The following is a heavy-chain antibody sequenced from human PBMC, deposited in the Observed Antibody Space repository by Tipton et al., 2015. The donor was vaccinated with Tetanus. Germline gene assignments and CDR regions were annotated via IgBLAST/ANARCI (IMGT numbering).Heavy chain of an antibody. D-gene: IGHD2-2*01. CDR1: GDRLSSDIAA. CDR3: ARGYAGGAWDV. CDR2: TYYRSKWSN. Sequence: GLGKPSQTLSVTCVISGDRLSSDIAAWYWIRQSPSRGLEWMGRTYYRSKWSNDYAVSAKSRVTITSDTSKNQFALQLGSVTPEDTAVYYCARGYAGGAWDVWGQGNLVTVFS. V-gene: IGHV6-1*01. J-gene: IGHJ4*02.